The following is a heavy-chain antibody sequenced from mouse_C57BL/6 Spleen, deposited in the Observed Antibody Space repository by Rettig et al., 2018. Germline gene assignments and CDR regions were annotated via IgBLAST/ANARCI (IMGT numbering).Heavy chain of an antibody. V-gene: IGHV1-81*01. CDR2: IYPRSGNT. CDR1: GYTFTSYG. Sequence: SVKLSCKASGYTFTSYGVSWVKQRTGQGLEWIGEIYPRSGNTYYNEKFKGKATLTADKSSSTAYMELRSLTSEDSAVYFCARTITTVVATAWFAYWGQGTLVTVS. J-gene: IGHJ3*01. D-gene: IGHD1-1*01. CDR3: ARTITTVVATAWFAY.